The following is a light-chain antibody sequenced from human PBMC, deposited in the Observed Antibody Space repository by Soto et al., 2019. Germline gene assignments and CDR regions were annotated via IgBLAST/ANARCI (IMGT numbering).Light chain of an antibody. CDR1: SSDVGFYNY. V-gene: IGLV2-14*01. J-gene: IGLJ3*02. Sequence: QSVLTQPASVSGSPGQSITISCTGTSSDVGFYNYVSWYQHQPGKAPKLMIYDVTNRPSGVSNRFSGSKSDNMASLTISGLQAEDEADHYCASYTTTNTMLFGGGTKVTVL. CDR3: ASYTTTNTML. CDR2: DVT.